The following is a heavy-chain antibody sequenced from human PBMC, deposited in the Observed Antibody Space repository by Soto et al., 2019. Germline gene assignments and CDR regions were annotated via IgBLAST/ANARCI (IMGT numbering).Heavy chain of an antibody. CDR1: GGGNLRDYR. V-gene: IGHV1-69*01. CDR3: ARGGDGYNFGAVD. J-gene: IGHJ4*02. CDR2: IIPKLGSA. Sequence: QVQLVQSGAEVKEPGSSVKVSCKASGGGNLRDYRTTWVRRAPGQGLEWMGGIIPKLGSANYAHNFQGRVTITEDESTNTDYMELRSMGSDDTAVYYGARGGDGYNFGAVDWGQGTTVTVSS. D-gene: IGHD5-18*01.